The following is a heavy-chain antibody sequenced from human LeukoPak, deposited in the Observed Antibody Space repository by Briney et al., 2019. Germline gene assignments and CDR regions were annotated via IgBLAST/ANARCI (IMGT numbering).Heavy chain of an antibody. D-gene: IGHD6-13*01. V-gene: IGHV3-23*01. Sequence: GGSLRLSCAASGFTFSSYAMSWVRQAPGKGLEWVSVISGSGGSTYYTDSVKGRFTISRDNSRDTLYLQMNSLRAEDTAVYYCSTSPSFGSSWYQFNYWGQGTLVTVSS. CDR2: ISGSGGST. CDR1: GFTFSSYA. CDR3: STSPSFGSSWYQFNY. J-gene: IGHJ4*02.